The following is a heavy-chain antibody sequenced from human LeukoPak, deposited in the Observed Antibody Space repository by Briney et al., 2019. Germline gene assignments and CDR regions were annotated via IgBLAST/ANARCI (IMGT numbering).Heavy chain of an antibody. CDR3: AIPMVRGVFSPFDP. CDR1: GGSISSGSYY. Sequence: SETLSLTCTVSGGSISSGSYYWSWIRQPAGKGLEWIGRIYTSGSTNYNPSLKSRVTISVDTSQNQFSLKLSSVTAADTAVYYCAIPMVRGVFSPFDPWGQGTLVTVSS. V-gene: IGHV4-61*02. J-gene: IGHJ5*02. CDR2: IYTSGST. D-gene: IGHD3-10*01.